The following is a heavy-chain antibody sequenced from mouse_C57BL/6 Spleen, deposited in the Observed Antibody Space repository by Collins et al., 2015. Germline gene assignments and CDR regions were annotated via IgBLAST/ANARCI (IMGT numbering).Heavy chain of an antibody. V-gene: IGHV3-2*02. J-gene: IGHJ3*01. CDR3: ARSSYGGFAY. Sequence: DVQLQESGPGLVKPSQSLSLTCTVTGYSITSDYAWNWIRQFPGNKLEWMGYISYSGSTSYNPSPKSRISITRDTSKNQFFLQLNSVTTEDTATYYCARSSYGGFAYWGQGTLVTVSA. CDR1: GYSITSDYA. D-gene: IGHD2-10*01. CDR2: ISYSGST.